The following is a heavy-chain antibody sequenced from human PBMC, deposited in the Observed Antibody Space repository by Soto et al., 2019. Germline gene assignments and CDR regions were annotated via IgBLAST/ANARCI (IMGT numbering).Heavy chain of an antibody. V-gene: IGHV3-48*01. J-gene: IGHJ3*02. CDR3: AKKLPEAGAHFAFDI. CDR2: ISSSSSTI. Sequence: GGSLRLSCAASGFTFSTYSMNWVRQAPGKGLEWVSYISSSSSTIFYADSVKGRFTISRDNSKNTLYLQMNSLRAEDTAVYYCAKKLPEAGAHFAFDIWVHGTMVTVSS. CDR1: GFTFSTYS. D-gene: IGHD2-2*01.